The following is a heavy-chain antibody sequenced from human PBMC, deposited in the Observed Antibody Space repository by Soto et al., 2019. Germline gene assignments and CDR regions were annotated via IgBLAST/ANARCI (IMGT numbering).Heavy chain of an antibody. CDR1: GGSISSSSYY. D-gene: IGHD5-18*01. CDR2: IYYSGST. J-gene: IGHJ4*02. V-gene: IGHV4-39*01. CDR3: ARQFKAVQLWLDIDY. Sequence: PSATLSLTCTVSGGSISSSSYYWGWIRQPPGKGLEWIGSIYYSGSTYYNPSLKSRVTISVDTSKNQFSLKLSSVTAADTAVYYCARQFKAVQLWLDIDYWGQGTLVTVSS.